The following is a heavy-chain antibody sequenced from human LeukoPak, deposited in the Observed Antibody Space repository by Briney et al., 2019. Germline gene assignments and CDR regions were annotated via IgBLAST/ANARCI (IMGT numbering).Heavy chain of an antibody. J-gene: IGHJ6*02. V-gene: IGHV6-1*01. CDR2: TYFRSKWFN. Sequence: SQTLSLTCAISGDSVSSNSAAWNWIRQSLSRGLEWLGRTYFRSKWFNEYALSLKSRITISPDTSKNQFSLQLNSVTPEDTAAYYCVRGFFYTGMDVWGQGTTVTVSS. D-gene: IGHD3-16*01. CDR3: VRGFFYTGMDV. CDR1: GDSVSSNSAA.